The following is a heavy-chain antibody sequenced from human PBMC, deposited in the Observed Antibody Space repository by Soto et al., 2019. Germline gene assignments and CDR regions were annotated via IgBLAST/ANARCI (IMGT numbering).Heavy chain of an antibody. V-gene: IGHV5-51*01. CDR2: IYPGDSDT. CDR3: ARRASAPRYGMDV. J-gene: IGHJ6*02. CDR1: GYSYTSYW. Sequence: GESLKISCKGSGYSYTSYWIGWVRQMSGKGLEWMGIIYPGDSDTRYSPSFQGQVTISADKSISTAYLQWSSLKASDTAMYYCARRASAPRYGMDVWGQGTTVTVSS.